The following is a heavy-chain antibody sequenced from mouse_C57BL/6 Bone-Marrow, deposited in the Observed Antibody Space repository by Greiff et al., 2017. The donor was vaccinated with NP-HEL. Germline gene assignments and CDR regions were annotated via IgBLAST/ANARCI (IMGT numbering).Heavy chain of an antibody. CDR3: ARGFYYGSSLDY. Sequence: VQLVESGPELVKPGASVKISCKASGYAFSSSWMNWVKQRPGKGLEWIGRIYPGDGDTNYNGKFKGKATLTADKSSSTAYMQLSSLTSEDSAVYFCARGFYYGSSLDYWGQGTTLTVSA. V-gene: IGHV1-82*01. D-gene: IGHD1-1*01. CDR1: GYAFSSSW. CDR2: IYPGDGDT. J-gene: IGHJ2*01.